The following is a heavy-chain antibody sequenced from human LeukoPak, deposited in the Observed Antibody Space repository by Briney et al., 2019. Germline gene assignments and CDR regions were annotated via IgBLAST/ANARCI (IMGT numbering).Heavy chain of an antibody. CDR1: GGSISSSSYY. V-gene: IGHV4-39*01. CDR2: IYYSGST. D-gene: IGHD4-23*01. J-gene: IGHJ3*02. Sequence: PSQTLSLTCTVSGGSISSSSYYWGWIRQPPGKGLEWIGSIYYSGSTYYNPSLKSRVTISVDTSKNQFSLKLSSVTAADTAVYYCARHPAFGYGGNLWAFDIWGQGTMVTVSS. CDR3: ARHPAFGYGGNLWAFDI.